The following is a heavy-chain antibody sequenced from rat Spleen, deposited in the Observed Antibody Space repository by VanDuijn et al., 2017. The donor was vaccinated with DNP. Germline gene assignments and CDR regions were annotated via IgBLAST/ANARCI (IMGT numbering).Heavy chain of an antibody. J-gene: IGHJ3*01. Sequence: QVQLRQSGAEPAKPGSSVKISCKASGYTFTTYYMTWIKQTTRQGLEYIGYINTGSGGTNYNEKFRGKATLTVDTSSSTAFMQLSSLTPDDSAVYYCARGSDGVWFVYWGQGTLVTVSS. CDR2: INTGSGGT. CDR3: ARGSDGVWFVY. CDR1: GYTFTTYY. D-gene: IGHD4-3*01. V-gene: IGHV1-43*01.